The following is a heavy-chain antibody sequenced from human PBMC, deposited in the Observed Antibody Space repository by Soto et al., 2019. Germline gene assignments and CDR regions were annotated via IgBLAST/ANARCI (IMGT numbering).Heavy chain of an antibody. CDR1: GFTFDDYA. Sequence: LRLSCAASGFTFDDYAMHWVRQAPGKGLEWVSGISWNSGSIGYADSVKGRFTISRDNAKNSLYLQMNSLRAEDTALYYCAKDIRRWLPLSDGFDIWGQGTMVTVSS. CDR3: AKDIRRWLPLSDGFDI. J-gene: IGHJ3*02. D-gene: IGHD5-12*01. CDR2: ISWNSGSI. V-gene: IGHV3-9*01.